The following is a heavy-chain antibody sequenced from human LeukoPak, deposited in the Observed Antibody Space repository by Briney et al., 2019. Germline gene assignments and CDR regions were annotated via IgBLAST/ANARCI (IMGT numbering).Heavy chain of an antibody. CDR2: ISYDGSTK. D-gene: IGHD3-16*02. Sequence: GGSLRLSCAASGFTFSSYWMHWVRQAPGKGLEWVAVISYDGSTKYYADSVKGRFTISRDNSKNTLYLQMDGLRAEDTAVYYCAKNHYDYVWGSYRYQATFDYWGQGTLVTVSS. CDR1: GFTFSSYW. V-gene: IGHV3-30*18. J-gene: IGHJ4*02. CDR3: AKNHYDYVWGSYRYQATFDY.